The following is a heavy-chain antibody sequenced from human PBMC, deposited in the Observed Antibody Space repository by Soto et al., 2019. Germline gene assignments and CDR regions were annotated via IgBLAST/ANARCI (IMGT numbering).Heavy chain of an antibody. Sequence: GGSLRLSCAVSGVTFSDYWMSWVRQAPGKGLEWVSVIYSGGSTYYADSVKGRFTISRDNSKNTLYLQMNSLRAEDTAVYYCARDMVRGMDVWGQGTTVTVSS. J-gene: IGHJ6*02. V-gene: IGHV3-66*01. D-gene: IGHD3-10*01. CDR3: ARDMVRGMDV. CDR1: GVTFSDYW. CDR2: IYSGGST.